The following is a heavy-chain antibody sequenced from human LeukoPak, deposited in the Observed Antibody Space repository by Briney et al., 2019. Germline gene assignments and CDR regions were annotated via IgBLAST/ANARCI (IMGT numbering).Heavy chain of an antibody. CDR1: GYTFTSYY. J-gene: IGHJ4*02. D-gene: IGHD2-21*02. CDR2: IYPGGGST. V-gene: IGHV1-46*01. CDR3: ARTYCAEDCSIRYFDN. Sequence: ASVKVSCKASGYTFTSYYIHWVRQAPGQGLEWMGIIYPGGGSTSYAQKFQGRVTMTRDMSTSTVYMELSSLTSDDTAVYYCARTYCAEDCSIRYFDNWGQGTLVTVSS.